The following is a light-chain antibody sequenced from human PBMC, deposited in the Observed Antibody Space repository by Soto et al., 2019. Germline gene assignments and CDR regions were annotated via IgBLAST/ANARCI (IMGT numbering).Light chain of an antibody. CDR2: WAS. V-gene: IGKV4-1*01. Sequence: DLVMTQSPDSLPVSLGERATINCKSSQTVLYRSNNKNYLAWYQQKPGQPPKLLIYWASTRESGVPDRFSGSGSGTDFTLTISSLQAEDVAVYYCQQYYTTPITFGQGTRLEIK. J-gene: IGKJ5*01. CDR1: QTVLYRSNNKNY. CDR3: QQYYTTPIT.